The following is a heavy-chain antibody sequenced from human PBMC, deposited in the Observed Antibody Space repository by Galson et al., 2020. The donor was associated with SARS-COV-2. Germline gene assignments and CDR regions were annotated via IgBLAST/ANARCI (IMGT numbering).Heavy chain of an antibody. J-gene: IGHJ5*02. CDR2: VFHNGIT. CDR1: GGSLTSYY. Sequence: SETLSLTCTVSGGSLTSYYWNWIRQSPGKGLEWIGSVFHNGITNYSASLKSRVTMSVDKSKNEVSLKVTSVTSKDTAVYYCARASSLIASKPFDPWGQGIMVTV. D-gene: IGHD6-13*01. V-gene: IGHV4-59*01. CDR3: ARASSLIASKPFDP.